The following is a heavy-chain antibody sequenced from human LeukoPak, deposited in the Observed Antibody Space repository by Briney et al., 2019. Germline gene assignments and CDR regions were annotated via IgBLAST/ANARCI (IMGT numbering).Heavy chain of an antibody. Sequence: SETLSLTCTVSGGSISSGSYYWSWIRQPAGKGLEWIGRIYTSGSTNYNPSLKSRVTISVDTSKNQFSLKLSSVTAADTAVYYCASTMIRGVGRQFLFDYWGQGTLVTVSS. CDR2: IYTSGST. D-gene: IGHD3-10*01. J-gene: IGHJ4*02. CDR3: ASTMIRGVGRQFLFDY. CDR1: GGSISSGSYY. V-gene: IGHV4-61*02.